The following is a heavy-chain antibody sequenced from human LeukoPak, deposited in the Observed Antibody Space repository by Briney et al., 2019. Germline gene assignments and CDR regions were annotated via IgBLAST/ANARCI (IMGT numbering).Heavy chain of an antibody. CDR2: ISFDGHNK. Sequence: GGSLRLSCAASGFAFSSHGLHWVRQAPGKGLEWVAVISFDGHNKYYSDSVKGRFIISRDNSQTAVYLQMNSLRIEDTAVYYCARGGPVIFQLDHWGQGIPVTVSS. CDR1: GFAFSSHG. D-gene: IGHD3-10*01. CDR3: ARGGPVIFQLDH. V-gene: IGHV3-30-3*01. J-gene: IGHJ4*02.